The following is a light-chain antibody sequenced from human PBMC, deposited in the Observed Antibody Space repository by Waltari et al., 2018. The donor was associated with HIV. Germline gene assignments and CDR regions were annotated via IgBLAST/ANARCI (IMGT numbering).Light chain of an antibody. Sequence: DIVMTQSPDSLAVSLGERATINCRSSQTVLYTSSNKNYLAWYQQRPGQPPKLLIYWASTRESWVPDRFSGSGSGTDFTLTISSLQAEDVAVYYCQQYYSTPLTFGPGTKVDIK. J-gene: IGKJ3*01. CDR1: QTVLYTSSNKNY. V-gene: IGKV4-1*01. CDR3: QQYYSTPLT. CDR2: WAS.